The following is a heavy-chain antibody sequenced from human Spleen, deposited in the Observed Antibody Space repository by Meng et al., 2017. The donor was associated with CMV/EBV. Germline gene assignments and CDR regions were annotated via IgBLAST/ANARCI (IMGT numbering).Heavy chain of an antibody. CDR3: ARDPDPLETGDHYYNYGLDV. J-gene: IGHJ6*02. D-gene: IGHD7-27*01. Sequence: SETLSLTCTVSGGSVSSGSYYWSWIRQPPGKGLEWIGYIYYSGSTNYNPSLKSRVTISVDTSKNQFSLKLSSVTAADTAVYYCARDPDPLETGDHYYNYGLDVWGQGTTVTVSS. CDR2: IYYSGST. CDR1: GGSVSSGSYY. V-gene: IGHV4-61*01.